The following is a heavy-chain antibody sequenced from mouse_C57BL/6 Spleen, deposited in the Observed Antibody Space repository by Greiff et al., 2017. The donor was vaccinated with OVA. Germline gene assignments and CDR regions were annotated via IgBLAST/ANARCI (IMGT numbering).Heavy chain of an antibody. J-gene: IGHJ2*01. CDR3: TGGSSGRYYFDY. D-gene: IGHD3-2*02. CDR1: GFTFSNYW. Sequence: EVKLVESGGGLVQPGGSMKLSCVASGFTFSNYWMNWVRQSPEKGLEWVAQIRLKSDNYATHYAESVKGRFTISRDDSKSSVYLQMNNLRAEDTGIYYCTGGSSGRYYFDYWGQGTTLTVSS. V-gene: IGHV6-3*01. CDR2: IRLKSDNYAT.